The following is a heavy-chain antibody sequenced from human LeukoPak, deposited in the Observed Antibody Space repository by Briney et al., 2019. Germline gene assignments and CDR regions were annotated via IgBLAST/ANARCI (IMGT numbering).Heavy chain of an antibody. CDR2: IYYSGST. V-gene: IGHV4-39*07. D-gene: IGHD1-1*01. J-gene: IGHJ6*03. CDR1: GGSISSSSYY. Sequence: PSETLSLTCTVSGGSISSSSYYWGWIRQPPGKGLEWIGSIYYSGSTYYNPSLPSLKSRVTISVDTSKNQFSLKLSSVTAADTAIYYCAGPDIATRPQKYYYYYMDVWGKGTTVTVSS. CDR3: AGPDIATRPQKYYYYYMDV.